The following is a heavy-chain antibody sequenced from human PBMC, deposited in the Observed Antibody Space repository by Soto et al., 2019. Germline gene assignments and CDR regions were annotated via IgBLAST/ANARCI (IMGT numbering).Heavy chain of an antibody. CDR1: GFTFSSYG. CDR2: ISYDGSNK. D-gene: IGHD3-22*01. CDR3: AKLASSGYDLDY. J-gene: IGHJ4*02. V-gene: IGHV3-30*18. Sequence: PXESLSLSCAASGFTFSSYGMHWVRQAPGKGLEWVAVISYDGSNKYYADSVKGRFTISRDNSKNTLYLQMNSLRAEDTAVYYCAKLASSGYDLDYWGQGTLVTVSS.